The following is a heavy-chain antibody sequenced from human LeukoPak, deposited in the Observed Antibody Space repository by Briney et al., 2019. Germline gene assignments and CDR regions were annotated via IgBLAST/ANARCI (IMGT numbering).Heavy chain of an antibody. CDR3: ARDIDPGNNWFDP. CDR1: GGTFSSYA. CDR2: IIPIFGTA. Sequence: GASVKVSCKASGGTFSSYAISWERQAPGQGLEWMGGIIPIFGTANYAQKFQGRVTITADESTSTAYMELSSLRSEDTAVYYCARDIDPGNNWFDPWGQGTLVTVSS. D-gene: IGHD3-10*01. V-gene: IGHV1-69*13. J-gene: IGHJ5*02.